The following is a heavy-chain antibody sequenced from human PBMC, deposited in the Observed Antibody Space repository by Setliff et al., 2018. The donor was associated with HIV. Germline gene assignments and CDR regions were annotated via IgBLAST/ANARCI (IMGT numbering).Heavy chain of an antibody. D-gene: IGHD6-19*01. CDR3: ARGRTQWPNYNYFDP. CDR1: GGSINSGAYL. Sequence: SETLSLTCTVSGGSINSGAYLWAWIRQPPGKGLEWIGEINHSGSTNYNPSLKSRVTISVDTSKSQFSLKLSSLTAADTAVYYCARGRTQWPNYNYFDPWGLGTLVTVSS. CDR2: INHSGST. V-gene: IGHV4-39*07. J-gene: IGHJ5*02.